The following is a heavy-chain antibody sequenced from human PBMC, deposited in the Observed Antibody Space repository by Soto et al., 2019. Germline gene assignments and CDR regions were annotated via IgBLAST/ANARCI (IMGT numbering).Heavy chain of an antibody. V-gene: IGHV3-33*01. CDR2: IWYDGSNK. Sequence: GGSLRLSCAASGFTFSSYGMHWVRQAPGKGLEWVAVIWYDGSNKYYADSVKGRFTISRDNSKNTLYLQMNGLRAEDTAVYYCAREWIQLRFFDYWGQGTLVTVSS. J-gene: IGHJ4*02. CDR1: GFTFSSYG. D-gene: IGHD5-18*01. CDR3: AREWIQLRFFDY.